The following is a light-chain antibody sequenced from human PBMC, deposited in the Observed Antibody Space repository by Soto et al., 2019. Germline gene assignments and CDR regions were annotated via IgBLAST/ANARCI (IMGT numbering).Light chain of an antibody. V-gene: IGKV3-20*01. CDR3: QLYGSSFES. CDR2: GTS. Sequence: EIVLTQSPGTLSLSPGERATLSCRTSQSISDTYLAWYQQKPGRAPRLLIYGTSTRATGIPDRFSGSGSGTDFTLTIGRLVPEDFAVYFCQLYGSSFESFGQGTKLEIK. J-gene: IGKJ2*03. CDR1: QSISDTY.